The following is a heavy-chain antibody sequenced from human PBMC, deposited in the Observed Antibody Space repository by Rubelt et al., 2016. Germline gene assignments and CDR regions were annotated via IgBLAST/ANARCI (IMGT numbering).Heavy chain of an antibody. V-gene: IGHV4-39*02. CDR2: IYYCGST. CDR1: GGSISSSSYY. CDR3: ARDGETQGGFDY. J-gene: IGHJ4*02. D-gene: IGHD7-27*01. Sequence: QVQLQQWGAGLLKPSETLSLTCTVSGGSISSSSYYWGWIRQPPGKGLEWIGSIYYCGSTYYNPSLKSRVTISVDTSKNQFSLKLSSVTAADTAVYYCARDGETQGGFDYWGQGTLVTVSS.